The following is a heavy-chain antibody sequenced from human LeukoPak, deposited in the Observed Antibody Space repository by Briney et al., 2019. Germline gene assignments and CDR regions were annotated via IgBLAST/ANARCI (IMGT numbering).Heavy chain of an antibody. D-gene: IGHD3-10*01. CDR1: GYIFTDCY. CDR3: AKSQYSFGSGSTRPLFDY. Sequence: ASVKVSCKTSGYIFTDCYIHWVRQARGQGLEWMGWINPNSGGTYFAQKFEARVTLTRDTSINIGYMEIRGLTSDDTAVYYCAKSQYSFGSGSTRPLFDYWGPGTLVTVST. V-gene: IGHV1-2*02. CDR2: INPNSGGT. J-gene: IGHJ4*02.